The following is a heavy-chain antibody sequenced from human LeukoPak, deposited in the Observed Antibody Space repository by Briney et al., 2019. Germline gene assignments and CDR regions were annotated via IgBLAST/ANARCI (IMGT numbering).Heavy chain of an antibody. CDR1: GFTFSSYA. CDR3: AEGKDGYNYFDY. Sequence: PGGSLRLSCAASGFTFSSYAMSWVRQAPGKGLEWVSAISGSGGSTYYADSVKGRFTISRDNSKNTLYLQMNSLRAEDTAVYYCAEGKDGYNYFDYWGQGTLVTVSS. CDR2: ISGSGGST. J-gene: IGHJ4*02. D-gene: IGHD5-24*01. V-gene: IGHV3-23*01.